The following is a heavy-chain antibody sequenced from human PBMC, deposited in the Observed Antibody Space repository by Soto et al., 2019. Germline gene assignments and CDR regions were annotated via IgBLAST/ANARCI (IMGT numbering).Heavy chain of an antibody. CDR1: GGTFSSYA. Sequence: QVQLVQSGAEVKKPGSSVKVSCKASGGTFSSYAISWVRQAPGQGLEWMGGIIPIFGTANYAQKFQGRVTSTADESTSTAYMELSSLRSEDTAVYYCARPIPTVTTEEPPFYYYGMDVWGQGTTVTVSS. J-gene: IGHJ6*02. D-gene: IGHD4-17*01. CDR2: IIPIFGTA. CDR3: ARPIPTVTTEEPPFYYYGMDV. V-gene: IGHV1-69*01.